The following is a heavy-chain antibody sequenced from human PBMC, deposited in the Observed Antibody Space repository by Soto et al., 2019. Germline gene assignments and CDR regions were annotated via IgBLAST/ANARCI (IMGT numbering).Heavy chain of an antibody. CDR2: ISYDGNNK. CDR3: ARDGVSSSEYTWNCGTYFDY. Sequence: QVQLVESGGGVVQPGRSLRLSCAASGFTYSTYTMHWVRQAPGKGLEWVAVISYDGNNKFYADSVKGRFTISRDSTKQTXYXXMNSLSPDDTAMYYCARDGVSSSEYTWNCGTYFDYWGQGALVTVSS. J-gene: IGHJ4*02. CDR1: GFTYSTYT. V-gene: IGHV3-30-3*01. D-gene: IGHD1-20*01.